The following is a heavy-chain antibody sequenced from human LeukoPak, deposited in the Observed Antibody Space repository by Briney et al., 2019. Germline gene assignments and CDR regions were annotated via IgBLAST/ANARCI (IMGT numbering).Heavy chain of an antibody. CDR2: IYTSGST. J-gene: IGHJ6*03. CDR1: GGSISSYY. CDR3: ASSLLERGSGSYLWYYYYMDV. D-gene: IGHD3-10*01. Sequence: PSETLSLTCTVSGGSISSYYWSWILQPAGKGLEWIGRIYTSGSTNYNPSLKSRVTMSVDTSKNQFSLKLSSVTAADTAVYYCASSLLERGSGSYLWYYYYMDVWGKGTTVTVSS. V-gene: IGHV4-4*07.